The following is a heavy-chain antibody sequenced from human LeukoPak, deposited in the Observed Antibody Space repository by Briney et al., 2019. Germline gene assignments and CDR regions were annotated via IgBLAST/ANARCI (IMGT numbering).Heavy chain of an antibody. CDR1: GGTFSSYA. Sequence: ASVKVSCKASGGTFSSYAISWVRQAPGQGLEWMGWISAYNGNTNYAQKLQGRVTMTTDTSTSTAYMELRSLRSDDTAVYYCARAGYGRNYYYYYYMDVWGKGTTVTISS. CDR2: ISAYNGNT. V-gene: IGHV1-18*01. CDR3: ARAGYGRNYYYYYYMDV. J-gene: IGHJ6*03. D-gene: IGHD5-18*01.